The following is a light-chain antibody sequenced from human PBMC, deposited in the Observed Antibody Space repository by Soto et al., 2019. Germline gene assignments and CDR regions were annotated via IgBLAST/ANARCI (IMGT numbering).Light chain of an antibody. Sequence: EIVMTQSPATLSVSPGERATLSCRASQTVGSNLAWYQQKPGQPPRLLIYDASTRATGVPVRFRGSGSGTQFTLTISSLQSEGSALYYCHQYTNWLALTFGGGTKVEIK. V-gene: IGKV3-15*01. CDR1: QTVGSN. CDR2: DAS. CDR3: HQYTNWLALT. J-gene: IGKJ4*01.